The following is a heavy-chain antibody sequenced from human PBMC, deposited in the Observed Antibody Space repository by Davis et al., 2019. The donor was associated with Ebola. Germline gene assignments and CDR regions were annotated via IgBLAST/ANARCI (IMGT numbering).Heavy chain of an antibody. CDR2: IYYSGST. D-gene: IGHD6-19*01. CDR1: GGSFSGYY. Sequence: MPSETLSLTCAVYGGSFSGYYWSWIRQPPGKGLEWIGSIYYSGSTYYNPSLKSRVTISVDTSKNQFSLKLSSVTAADTAVYYCARLYSSGWFTFDPWGQGTLVTVSS. J-gene: IGHJ5*02. V-gene: IGHV4-34*01. CDR3: ARLYSSGWFTFDP.